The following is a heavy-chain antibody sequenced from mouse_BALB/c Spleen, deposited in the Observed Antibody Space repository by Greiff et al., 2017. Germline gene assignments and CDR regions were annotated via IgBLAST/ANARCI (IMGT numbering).Heavy chain of an antibody. V-gene: IGHV1S56*01. J-gene: IGHJ4*01. CDR1: GYTFTSYD. CDR2: IFPGDGST. CDR3: ARRDWDGAMDY. D-gene: IGHD4-1*01. Sequence: VQLQQSGAELVKPGASVELSCKASGYTFTSYDINWVRQRPEQGLGWIGWIFPGDGSTKYNEKFKGKATLTTDKSSSTAYMQLSRLTSEDSAVYFCARRDWDGAMDYGGQGTSVTVSS.